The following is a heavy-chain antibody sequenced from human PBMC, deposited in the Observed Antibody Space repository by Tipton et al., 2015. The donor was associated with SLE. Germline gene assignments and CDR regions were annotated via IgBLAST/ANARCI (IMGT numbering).Heavy chain of an antibody. Sequence: SLRLSCAASGFTFSGYAMHWVRQAPGKGLEWVAVISYDGSNKYYADSVKGRFTISRDNSKNTLYLQMNSLRAEDTAVYYCARPAREWIQPSFFDYWGQGTLVTVSS. CDR2: ISYDGSNK. J-gene: IGHJ4*02. D-gene: IGHD5-18*01. CDR1: GFTFSGYA. V-gene: IGHV3-30-3*01. CDR3: ARPAREWIQPSFFDY.